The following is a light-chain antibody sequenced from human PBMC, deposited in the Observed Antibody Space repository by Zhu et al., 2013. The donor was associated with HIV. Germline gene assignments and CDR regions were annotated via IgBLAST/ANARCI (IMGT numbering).Light chain of an antibody. CDR1: TSNIGTNY. Sequence: QSVVTQPPSLSATAGQTVTISCSGSTSNIGTNYVYWYQQLPGTAPKLLIYRSDHRPSGVPDRFTASKSGTSASLAISGLQSDDEADYYCAVWDDSLSGRVFGGGTKLTVL. CDR3: AVWDDSLSGRV. J-gene: IGLJ3*02. V-gene: IGLV1-47*01. CDR2: RSD.